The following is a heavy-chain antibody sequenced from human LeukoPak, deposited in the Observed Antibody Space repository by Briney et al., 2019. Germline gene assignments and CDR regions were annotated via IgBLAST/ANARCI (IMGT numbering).Heavy chain of an antibody. J-gene: IGHJ4*02. CDR1: GYTFTSYD. CDR2: IDPSGGST. D-gene: IGHD1-26*01. V-gene: IGHV1-46*01. CDR3: ARVSEGGSYGW. Sequence: ASVKLSCKASGYTFTSYDMHWVRQAPGQGLEWMGKIDPSGGSTSYAQRLQGRVTMTRDTSTSTAYMELSSLRSEDTPVYYCARVSEGGSYGWWGEGTLVTVSS.